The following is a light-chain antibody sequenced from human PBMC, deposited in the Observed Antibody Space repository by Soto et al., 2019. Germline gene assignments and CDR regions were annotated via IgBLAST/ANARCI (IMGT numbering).Light chain of an antibody. CDR3: QQYNNWPLT. V-gene: IGKV3D-20*02. Sequence: EVVLPQSHGTLSLSPGERATLSCRASQSVSGSDLAWYQQKPGQAPRLLISGVSNRATGTPDRFSGSGSGTEFTLTITSLQSEDFAVYWCQQYNNWPLTFGTGTRLEIK. CDR1: QSVSGSD. CDR2: GVS. J-gene: IGKJ5*01.